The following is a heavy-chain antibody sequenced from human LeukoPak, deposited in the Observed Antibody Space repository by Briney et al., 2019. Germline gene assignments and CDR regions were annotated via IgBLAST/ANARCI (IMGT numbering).Heavy chain of an antibody. Sequence: PGGSLRLSCAASGFSFTSYSMSWVRQAPGKGLEWISYISISSSPIFYADSVKGRFTISRDNVKKTLYLQMNRLRAEDTAVYYCARIVGAADCWGRGTLVTVSS. V-gene: IGHV3-48*01. CDR3: ARIVGAADC. J-gene: IGHJ4*02. D-gene: IGHD1-26*01. CDR2: ISISSSPI. CDR1: GFSFTSYS.